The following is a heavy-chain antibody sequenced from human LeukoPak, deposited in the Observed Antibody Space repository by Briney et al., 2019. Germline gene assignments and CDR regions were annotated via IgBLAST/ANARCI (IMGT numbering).Heavy chain of an antibody. CDR3: ARAVTWAYCYYYYMDV. CDR2: IIPIFGTA. D-gene: IGHD2-21*02. Sequence: ASVKVSCKASGGTFSSYAISWVRQAPGQGLEWMGGIIPIFGTANYAQKFQGRVTITRNTSISTAYMELSSLRSEDTAVYYCARAVTWAYCYYYYMDVWGKGTTVTVSS. V-gene: IGHV1-69*05. CDR1: GGTFSSYA. J-gene: IGHJ6*03.